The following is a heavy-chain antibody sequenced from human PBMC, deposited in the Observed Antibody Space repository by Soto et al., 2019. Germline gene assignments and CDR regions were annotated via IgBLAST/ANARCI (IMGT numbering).Heavy chain of an antibody. Sequence: EVQLLESGGGLVQPGGSLRLSCSASGFTFSRFAMSWVRQAPGKGLEWISGINDRGDRTYFAASVQGRFTVSRDNSNNTLYLQMSSLTVEDSAVYHCAKYMSVTGLYYGMDVWGQGTTVAVSS. CDR1: GFTFSRFA. J-gene: IGHJ6*02. CDR3: AKYMSVTGLYYGMDV. D-gene: IGHD6-19*01. CDR2: INDRGDRT. V-gene: IGHV3-23*01.